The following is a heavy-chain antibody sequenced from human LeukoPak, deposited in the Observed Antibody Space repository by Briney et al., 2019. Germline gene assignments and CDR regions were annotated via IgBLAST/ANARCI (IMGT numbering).Heavy chain of an antibody. J-gene: IGHJ6*03. CDR1: GYPFTSYG. CDR3: ARVGGRYYYYMDV. CDR2: ISGYNGNI. V-gene: IGHV1-18*01. Sequence: VASVKVSCKASGYPFTSYGISWVRQAPGQGLEWMGWISGYNGNINYAQKVQDRVTMTRDTSTSTAYMELRSLRSDDTAVYYCARVGGRYYYYMDVWGKGTTVTVSS. D-gene: IGHD3-16*01.